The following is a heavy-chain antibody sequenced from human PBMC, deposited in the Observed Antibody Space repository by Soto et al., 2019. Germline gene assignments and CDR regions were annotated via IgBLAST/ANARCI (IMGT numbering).Heavy chain of an antibody. Sequence: EVQLLESGGGLVQPGGSLRLSCAASGFTFNTYAMSWVRQAPGKGLEWVSSISRSGRRTYYADSVKGRVTISRDNSESTLYLQMNRLRIEDTAVYYCTKERGMGDTECFHHWGQGVLVIVSS. CDR2: ISRSGRRT. CDR3: TKERGMGDTECFHH. V-gene: IGHV3-23*01. D-gene: IGHD3-16*01. J-gene: IGHJ1*01. CDR1: GFTFNTYA.